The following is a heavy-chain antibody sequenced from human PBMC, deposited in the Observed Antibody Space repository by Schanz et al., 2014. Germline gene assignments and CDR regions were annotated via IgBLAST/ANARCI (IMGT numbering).Heavy chain of an antibody. CDR1: GYTFTDFY. Sequence: QVQLVQSGAEVKKPGASVKLSCKASGYTFTDFYIHWVRQAPGQGLEWVGWINPNSGNTNHAQKFQGRVTMTTDTSIRTAYMEVSRLRSDDTAVYYCASPRFQYYGMDLWAKGPRSPSP. CDR2: INPNSGNT. CDR3: ASPRFQYYGMDL. V-gene: IGHV1-2*02. D-gene: IGHD2-21*01. J-gene: IGHJ6*02.